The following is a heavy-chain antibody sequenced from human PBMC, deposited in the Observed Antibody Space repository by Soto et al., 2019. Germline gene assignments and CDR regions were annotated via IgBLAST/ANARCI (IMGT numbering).Heavy chain of an antibody. D-gene: IGHD2-2*01. CDR3: ARAVVPAAKSLDY. CDR1: GGSFSGYY. V-gene: IGHV4-34*01. CDR2: INHSGST. Sequence: QVQLQQWGAGLLKPSETLSLTCAVYGGSFSGYYWSWIRQPPGKGLEWIGEINHSGSTNYNPSLKSRPPISVATSKNQFSLKLSSVTAADTAVYYSARAVVPAAKSLDYWGQGTLVTVSS. J-gene: IGHJ4*02.